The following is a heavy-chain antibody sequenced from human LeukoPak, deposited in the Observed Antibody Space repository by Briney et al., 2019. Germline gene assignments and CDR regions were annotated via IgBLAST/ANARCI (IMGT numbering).Heavy chain of an antibody. CDR2: IYYSGST. D-gene: IGHD6-13*01. J-gene: IGHJ4*02. CDR1: GGSISSSSYY. CDR3: ARHLPGIAAAGAAGY. Sequence: PSETLSLTCTVSGGSISSSSYYWGWIRQPPGKGLEWIGSIYYSGSTCYNPSLKGRVTISVDTSKNQFSLKLSSVTAADTAVYYCARHLPGIAAAGAAGYWGQGTLVTVSS. V-gene: IGHV4-39*01.